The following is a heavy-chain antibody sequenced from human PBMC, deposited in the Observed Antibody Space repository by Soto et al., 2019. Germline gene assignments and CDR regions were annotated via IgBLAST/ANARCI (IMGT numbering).Heavy chain of an antibody. V-gene: IGHV3-21*01. CDR3: ARDSLIVVVPAAIGDHDFDI. D-gene: IGHD2-2*02. Sequence: VGSLILSCAASGFTLSSYTMNWVRQAPWKGLEWVSSSSSSSSYIYYADSVKVLFTISRDNAKTSLYLTTNSLSAEDTAVYSCARDSLIVVVPAAIGDHDFDIWGQGTIVAASS. CDR2: SSSSSSYI. CDR1: GFTLSSYT. J-gene: IGHJ3*02.